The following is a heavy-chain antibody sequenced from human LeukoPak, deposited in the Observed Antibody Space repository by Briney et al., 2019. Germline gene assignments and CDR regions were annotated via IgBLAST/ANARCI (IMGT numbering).Heavy chain of an antibody. V-gene: IGHV3-33*08. CDR2: IWYDGTNK. J-gene: IGHJ3*02. CDR1: GFTFSRYE. CDR3: ARDRAAAGYDAFDI. D-gene: IGHD6-13*01. Sequence: GGSLRLSCAASGFTFSRYEMNWVRQAPGKGLEWVAVIWYDGTNKYYADFVKGRFTISRDNSKNTLFLHMSSLRAEDTAVYFCARDRAAAGYDAFDIWGQGTLVTVPS.